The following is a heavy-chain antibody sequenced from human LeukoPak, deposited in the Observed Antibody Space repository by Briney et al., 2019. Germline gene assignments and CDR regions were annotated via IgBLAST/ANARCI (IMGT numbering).Heavy chain of an antibody. CDR1: GFTFSSYW. D-gene: IGHD1-7*01. J-gene: IGHJ4*02. CDR3: ARVHRITGTTNDY. Sequence: GGSLRLSCAASGFTFSSYWMHWVRQAPGRGLVWVSRINSDGSSTSYAASVKGRFTISRDNAKNTLYLQMNSLRVEDTAVYYCARVHRITGTTNDYWGQGTLVTVSS. V-gene: IGHV3-74*01. CDR2: INSDGSST.